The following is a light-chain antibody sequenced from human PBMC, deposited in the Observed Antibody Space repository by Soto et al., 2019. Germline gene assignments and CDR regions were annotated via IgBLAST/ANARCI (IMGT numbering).Light chain of an antibody. CDR1: QSVSSD. CDR2: DAS. Sequence: EIVLTQSPATLSLSPGERATLSCRASQSVSSDLAWYQQKPGQAPRLLIYDASNRATGIPARFSGSVSGTEFALTISSLQSEDFAVYYCQQYNNWPRTFGQGTKVEIK. V-gene: IGKV3D-15*01. J-gene: IGKJ1*01. CDR3: QQYNNWPRT.